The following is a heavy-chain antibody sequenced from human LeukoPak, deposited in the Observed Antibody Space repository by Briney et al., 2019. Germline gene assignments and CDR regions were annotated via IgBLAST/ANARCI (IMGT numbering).Heavy chain of an antibody. Sequence: PSETLSLTCTVSGGSISSGDYYWSWIRQPPGKGLEWIGYIYYNGSTYYNPSLKSRVTISVDTSKNQFSLKLSSVTAADTAVYYCATEYSSLYYYYHMDVWGKGTTVTVSS. D-gene: IGHD6-13*01. CDR3: ATEYSSLYYYYHMDV. V-gene: IGHV4-30-4*01. J-gene: IGHJ6*03. CDR2: IYYNGST. CDR1: GGSISSGDYY.